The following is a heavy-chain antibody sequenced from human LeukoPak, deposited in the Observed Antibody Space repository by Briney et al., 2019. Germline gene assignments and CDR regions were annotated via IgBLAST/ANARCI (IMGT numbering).Heavy chain of an antibody. D-gene: IGHD6-19*01. V-gene: IGHV4-34*01. Sequence: PSETLSLTCAVFGGSFSGYYWSWIRQPPGRGLEWIGEINHRGGTNYNPSLKSRVSISVDTSKNQFSLTLRSVTAADTAVYYCVRELAVARAAFDMWGQGTMVTVSS. CDR3: VRELAVARAAFDM. CDR1: GGSFSGYY. CDR2: INHRGGT. J-gene: IGHJ3*02.